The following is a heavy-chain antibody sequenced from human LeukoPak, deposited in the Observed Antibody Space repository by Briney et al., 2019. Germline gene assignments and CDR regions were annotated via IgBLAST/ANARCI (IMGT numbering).Heavy chain of an antibody. CDR3: ARGGSGIMITFGGVDY. V-gene: IGHV1-8*01. CDR1: GYTFTSYD. J-gene: IGHJ4*02. CDR2: MNPNSGNT. Sequence: GASVKVSCKASGYTFTSYDINWVRQAPGQGLEWMGWMNPNSGNTGYAQKFQGRVTMTRNTSISTAYMELSSLRSEDTAVYYCARGGSGIMITFGGVDYWGQGTLVTVSS. D-gene: IGHD3-16*01.